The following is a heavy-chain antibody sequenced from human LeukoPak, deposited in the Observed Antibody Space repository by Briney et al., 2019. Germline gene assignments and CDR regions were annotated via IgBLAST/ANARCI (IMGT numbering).Heavy chain of an antibody. V-gene: IGHV4-34*01. CDR2: INHSGST. D-gene: IGHD6-19*01. CDR1: GGSISSYY. Sequence: SETLSLTCTVSGGSISSYYWSWIRQPPGKGLEWIGEINHSGSTNYNPSLKSRVTISVDTSKNQFSLKLSSVTAADTAVYYCARGKAVAGAFDIWGQGTMVTVPS. J-gene: IGHJ3*02. CDR3: ARGKAVAGAFDI.